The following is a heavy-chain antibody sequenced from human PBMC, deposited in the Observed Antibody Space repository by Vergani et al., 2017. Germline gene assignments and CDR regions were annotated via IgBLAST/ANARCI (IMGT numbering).Heavy chain of an antibody. J-gene: IGHJ6*03. CDR3: ARDFLTRVTTLDYYYMGV. D-gene: IGHD1-1*01. V-gene: IGHV3-30*03. CDR2: ISYDGNKK. Sequence: QVQLVESGGGVVQRGGSLRLSCSAAGFPFSDYGVHWVRQAPGTGLEWVSVISYDGNKKNYADSVKGRFPISRDNSKNTLYLEMNALRAEDTAVYYCARDFLTRVTTLDYYYMGVWGKGTTVTVSS. CDR1: GFPFSDYG.